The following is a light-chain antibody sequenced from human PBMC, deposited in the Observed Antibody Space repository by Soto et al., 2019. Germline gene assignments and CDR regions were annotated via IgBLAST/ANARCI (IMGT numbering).Light chain of an antibody. CDR1: QSITPW. CDR2: DAS. V-gene: IGKV1-5*01. CDR3: YQYDNWQLT. J-gene: IGKJ1*01. Sequence: QPSQSPSTLSASVGDRVTITCRASQSITPWLAWYPQKPGKAPKLLIYDASSLESGVPSTIRGRCAGAVFTLTSSSQPADFVAYYCYQYDNWQLTFGRGTKVDIK.